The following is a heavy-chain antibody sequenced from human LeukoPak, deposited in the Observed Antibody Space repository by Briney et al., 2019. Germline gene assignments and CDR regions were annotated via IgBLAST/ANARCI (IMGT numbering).Heavy chain of an antibody. CDR3: ARGYYDSSGYGPY. V-gene: IGHV3-53*01. CDR2: IYSGGST. Sequence: PGGSLRLSCAASGFTVSSNYMSWVRQAPGEGLEWVSVIYSGGSTYYADSVKDRSTISRDNSKNTLYLQMNSLRAEDTAVYYCARGYYDSSGYGPYWGQGTLVTVSS. J-gene: IGHJ4*02. D-gene: IGHD3-22*01. CDR1: GFTVSSNY.